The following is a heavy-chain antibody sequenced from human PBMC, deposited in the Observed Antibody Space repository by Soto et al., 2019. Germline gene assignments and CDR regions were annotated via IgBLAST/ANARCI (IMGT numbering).Heavy chain of an antibody. J-gene: IGHJ4*02. CDR1: GYTFTSYA. Sequence: QVQLVQSGAEVKKPGASVKVSCKASGYTFTSYAMHWVRQAPGQRLEWMGWINAGNGNTKYSQKFQGRVTITRDTSASTAYMELSSLRSEDTAVYYCARVRNGYSSCFHFDYWGQGTLVTVSS. V-gene: IGHV1-3*01. CDR2: INAGNGNT. CDR3: ARVRNGYSSCFHFDY. D-gene: IGHD6-19*01.